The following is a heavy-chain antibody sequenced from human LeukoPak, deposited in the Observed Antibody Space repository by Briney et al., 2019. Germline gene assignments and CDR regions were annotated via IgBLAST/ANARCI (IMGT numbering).Heavy chain of an antibody. CDR1: GGSFSGYY. Sequence: SETLSLTCAVYGGSFSGYYWSWIRQPPGKGLEWIGEINHSGSTNYNPSLKSRVTISVDTSKNQFSLKLSSVTAADTAVYYCARVGILLWLRYFDYWGQGTLVTVSS. D-gene: IGHD5-18*01. CDR2: INHSGST. CDR3: ARVGILLWLRYFDY. V-gene: IGHV4-34*01. J-gene: IGHJ4*02.